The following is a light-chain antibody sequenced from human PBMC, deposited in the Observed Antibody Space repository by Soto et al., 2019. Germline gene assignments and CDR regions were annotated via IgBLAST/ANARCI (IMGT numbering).Light chain of an antibody. CDR1: QSVLYNSNNKNH. J-gene: IGKJ3*01. CDR3: QQFYSLPLT. Sequence: DIVLTQSPDSLAVSLGERATINCKSSQSVLYNSNNKNHLAWYQQKPGQPPKLLIYWASTRESGVPDRFSGSGSGTDFTLTISSLQAEDVAVYYCQQFYSLPLTFGPGTKVDI. V-gene: IGKV4-1*01. CDR2: WAS.